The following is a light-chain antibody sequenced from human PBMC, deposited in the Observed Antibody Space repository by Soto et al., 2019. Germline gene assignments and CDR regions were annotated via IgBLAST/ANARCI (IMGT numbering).Light chain of an antibody. CDR1: SSDVGGYNY. CDR2: DVS. V-gene: IGLV2-14*01. J-gene: IGLJ3*02. Sequence: QSALTQPASVSGSPGQSITISCTGTSSDVGGYNYVSWYQQHPGKAPKLMIYDVSNRPSGVSNRFSGSKSGNTASLTISGLRAEDEADYYCSSYTSSSTSWVFGGGTKVTVL. CDR3: SSYTSSSTSWV.